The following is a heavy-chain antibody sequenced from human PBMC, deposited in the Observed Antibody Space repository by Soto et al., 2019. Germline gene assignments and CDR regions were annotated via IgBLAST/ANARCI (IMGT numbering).Heavy chain of an antibody. D-gene: IGHD5-18*01. Sequence: VGSLRLSCAASGFTFSDHYMDWVRQAPGKGLEWVGRIRNKANSYTTEYAASVKGRFTISRDDSKTSLYLQMNSLKTADTAVYYCAKVSDSTKGSTYDSWGQGALVTVSS. V-gene: IGHV3-72*01. CDR3: AKVSDSTKGSTYDS. CDR1: GFTFSDHY. CDR2: IRNKANSYTT. J-gene: IGHJ5*02.